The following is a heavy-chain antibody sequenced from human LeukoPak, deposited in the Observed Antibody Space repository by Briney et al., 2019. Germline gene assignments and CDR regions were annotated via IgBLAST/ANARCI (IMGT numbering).Heavy chain of an antibody. D-gene: IGHD6-13*01. CDR2: ISYDGSNK. Sequence: GGSLRLSCAASGFTFSSYGMHWVRQAPGKGLEWVAVISYDGSNKYYADSVKGRFTISRDNSKNTLYLQMNSLRAEDTAVYYCARDPEAAAEQGYWGQGTLVTVSS. CDR3: ARDPEAAAEQGY. J-gene: IGHJ4*02. V-gene: IGHV3-30*03. CDR1: GFTFSSYG.